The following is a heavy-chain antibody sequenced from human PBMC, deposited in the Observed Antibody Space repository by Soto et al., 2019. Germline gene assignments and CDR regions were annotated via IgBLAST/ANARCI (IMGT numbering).Heavy chain of an antibody. V-gene: IGHV3-30*18. J-gene: IGHJ4*02. Sequence: ESGGGVVQPGRSLRLSCAASGFTFSSYGMHWVRQAPGQGLDWVAVISYDGSNKYYADSVKGRFTISRDNSKNTLYLQMNSLRAEDTAVYYCAKYSSIAGACDYWGQGTLVTVTS. CDR2: ISYDGSNK. D-gene: IGHD2-2*01. CDR3: AKYSSIAGACDY. CDR1: GFTFSSYG.